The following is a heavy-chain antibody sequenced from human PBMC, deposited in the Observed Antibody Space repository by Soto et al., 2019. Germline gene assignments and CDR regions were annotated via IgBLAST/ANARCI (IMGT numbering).Heavy chain of an antibody. D-gene: IGHD6-6*01. CDR2: ISGGGGTT. J-gene: IGHJ6*02. CDR3: AKDLCRVARRYSSWSGGYYYGMDV. V-gene: IGHV3-23*01. Sequence: GGSLRLSCAASGFTFRSYAISWVRQAPGKGLEWVSGISGGGGTTNYADSVKGRFTISRDNSKNTLYLQMNSLRAEDTAVYYCAKDLCRVARRYSSWSGGYYYGMDVWGQGTTVTVSS. CDR1: GFTFRSYA.